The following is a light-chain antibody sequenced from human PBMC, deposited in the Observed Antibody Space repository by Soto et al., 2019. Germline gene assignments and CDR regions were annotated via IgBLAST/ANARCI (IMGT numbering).Light chain of an antibody. V-gene: IGKV3-11*01. Sequence: EIVLTQSPATLSLSPGERATLSCGASQTVSSSLAWYQQKPGQAPRLLIYEVSNRATGIPARFSGSGSGADFTLTISSLEPGDFALYYCQQHINWPLTFGGGTKVDI. CDR3: QQHINWPLT. J-gene: IGKJ4*01. CDR2: EVS. CDR1: QTVSSS.